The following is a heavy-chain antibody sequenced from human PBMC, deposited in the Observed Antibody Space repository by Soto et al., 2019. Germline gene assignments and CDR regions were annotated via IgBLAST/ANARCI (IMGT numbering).Heavy chain of an antibody. V-gene: IGHV4-59*08. Sequence: KASETLSLTCTVSGGSISSYYWSWIRQPPGKGLEWIGYIYYSGSTNYNPSLKSRVTISVDTSKNQFSLKLSSVTAADTAVYYCARPFTKLDAFDIWGQGTMVTVSS. D-gene: IGHD2-8*01. CDR2: IYYSGST. CDR1: GGSISSYY. J-gene: IGHJ3*02. CDR3: ARPFTKLDAFDI.